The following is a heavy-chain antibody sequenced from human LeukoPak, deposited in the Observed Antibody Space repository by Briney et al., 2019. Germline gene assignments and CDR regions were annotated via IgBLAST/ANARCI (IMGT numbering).Heavy chain of an antibody. CDR3: ATGKWFGELLPFDY. CDR1: GYTLTELS. CDR2: FDPEDGET. V-gene: IGHV1-24*01. J-gene: IGHJ4*02. D-gene: IGHD3-10*01. Sequence: ASVKVSCKVSGYTLTELSMHWVRQAPGKGLEWMGGFDPEDGETIYAQKFQGRVTMTEDTSTDTAYMELCSLRSEDTAVYYCATGKWFGELLPFDYWGQGTLVTVSS.